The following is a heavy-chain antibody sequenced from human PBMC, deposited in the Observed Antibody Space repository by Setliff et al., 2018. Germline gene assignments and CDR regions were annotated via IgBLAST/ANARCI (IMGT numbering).Heavy chain of an antibody. Sequence: GPSVKVSCKASGGTFQNYGLTWVRQAPGQGLEWMGGIIPIFGTTNYAHSFKGRVTFTADDSTSTAYMDLSRLTSEDTAVYYCARVLGVDFQYYYLDIWGKGTTVTVSS. D-gene: IGHD2-21*01. CDR2: IIPIFGTT. CDR3: ARVLGVDFQYYYLDI. V-gene: IGHV1-69*13. CDR1: GGTFQNYG. J-gene: IGHJ6*03.